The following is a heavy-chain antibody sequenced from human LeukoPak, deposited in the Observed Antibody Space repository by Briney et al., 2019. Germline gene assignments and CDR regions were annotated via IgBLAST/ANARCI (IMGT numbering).Heavy chain of an antibody. CDR1: GFTFSDYY. D-gene: IGHD2-8*01. V-gene: IGHV3-11*05. CDR3: ARVKGVYAFDF. CDR2: ISNSGSHT. J-gene: IGHJ3*01. Sequence: GGSLRLSCAASGFTFSDYYMGWIRQAPGKGLEWVSYISNSGSHTKYADSVKGRFTISRDNAKNSLFLEVNSLRAEDTAVYYCARVKGVYAFDFWGQGTMVTVSS.